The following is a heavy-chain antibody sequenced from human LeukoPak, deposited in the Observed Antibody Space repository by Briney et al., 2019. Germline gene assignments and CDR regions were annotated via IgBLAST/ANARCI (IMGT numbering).Heavy chain of an antibody. CDR3: ARMYNGIDF. Sequence: GGSLRLSCAASGFTFSNYWMSWVRQAPGKGLEWVANINKDESEKNYVDSVKGRFIISRDNAKNSVYLQMNSLRAEDTAVYYCARMYNGIDFWGQGTLVTVSS. V-gene: IGHV3-7*02. CDR2: INKDESEK. CDR1: GFTFSNYW. J-gene: IGHJ4*02. D-gene: IGHD3-10*01.